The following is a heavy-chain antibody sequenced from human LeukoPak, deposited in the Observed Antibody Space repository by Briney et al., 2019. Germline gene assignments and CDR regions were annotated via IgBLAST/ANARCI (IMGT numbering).Heavy chain of an antibody. CDR2: ISGSGGST. V-gene: IGHV3-23*01. D-gene: IGHD5-18*01. Sequence: GGSLRLSCAASGFTFSSYAMSWDRQAPGKGLEWVSAISGSGGSTYYADSVKGRFTISRDNSKNTLYLQMNSLRAEDTAVYYCAKVGSAMVNFYYFDYWGQGTLVTVSS. CDR1: GFTFSSYA. CDR3: AKVGSAMVNFYYFDY. J-gene: IGHJ4*02.